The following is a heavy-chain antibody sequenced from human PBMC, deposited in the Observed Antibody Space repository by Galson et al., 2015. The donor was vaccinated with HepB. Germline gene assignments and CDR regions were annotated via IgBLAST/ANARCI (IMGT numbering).Heavy chain of an antibody. V-gene: IGHV1-69-2*01. J-gene: IGHJ4*02. Sequence: VKVSCKVSGYTFTDYYMHWVQQAPGKGLEWMGLVDPEDGETIYAEKFQGRVTITADTSTDTAYMELSSLRSEDTAVYYCATVGVGATNWFDYWGQGTLVTVSS. D-gene: IGHD1-26*01. CDR2: VDPEDGET. CDR3: ATVGVGATNWFDY. CDR1: GYTFTDYY.